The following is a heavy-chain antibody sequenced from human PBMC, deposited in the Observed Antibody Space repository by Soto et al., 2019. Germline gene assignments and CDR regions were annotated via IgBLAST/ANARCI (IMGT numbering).Heavy chain of an antibody. CDR2: ISYDGSNT. J-gene: IGHJ4*02. CDR1: GFTFSSSP. CDR3: AKALNPRIYDFWSGYDY. Sequence: QVQLVESGGGVVQPGRSLRLSCAASGFTFSSSPIHWVRQAPGKGLEWVALISYDGSNTYYAEAVKGRFTISRDNSKNTLYLQRNSLRAEDTAVYYCAKALNPRIYDFWSGYDYWGQGTLVTVSS. D-gene: IGHD3-3*01. V-gene: IGHV3-30*18.